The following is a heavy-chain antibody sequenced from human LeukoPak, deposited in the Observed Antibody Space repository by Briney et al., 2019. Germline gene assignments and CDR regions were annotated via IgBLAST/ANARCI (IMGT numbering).Heavy chain of an antibody. CDR2: INHSGST. Sequence: SETLSLTCAVYGGSFSGYYGSWIRQPPGKGLEWIGEINHSGSTNYNPSLKSRVTISVDTSKNQFSLKLSSVTAADTAVYYCARFRYYDILTGRYYYGMDVWGQRTTVTVSS. J-gene: IGHJ6*02. CDR1: GGSFSGYY. CDR3: ARFRYYDILTGRYYYGMDV. V-gene: IGHV4-34*01. D-gene: IGHD3-9*01.